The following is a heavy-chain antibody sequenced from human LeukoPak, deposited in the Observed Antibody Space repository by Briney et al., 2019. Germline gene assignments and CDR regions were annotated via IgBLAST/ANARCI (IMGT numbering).Heavy chain of an antibody. CDR1: GGTFSSYG. Sequence: GASVKVSCKASGGTFSSYGISWVRQAPGQGLEWMGGIIPIFDTAHYAQQFQGRVTITADESTSTTYMELSSLRSEDTAVYYCARDYASRSYEACDYWGQGTLVTVSS. D-gene: IGHD3-10*01. J-gene: IGHJ4*02. V-gene: IGHV1-69*13. CDR2: IIPIFDTA. CDR3: ARDYASRSYEACDY.